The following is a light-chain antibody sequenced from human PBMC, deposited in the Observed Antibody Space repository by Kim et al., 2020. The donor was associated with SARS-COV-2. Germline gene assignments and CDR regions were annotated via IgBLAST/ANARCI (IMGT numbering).Light chain of an antibody. V-gene: IGLV1-44*01. CDR3: AAWDDSLNGVV. J-gene: IGLJ2*01. CDR1: SSNIGSNT. CDR2: SNN. Sequence: QSVLTQPPSASGTPGQRVTISCSGSSSNIGSNTVSWYQQLPGTAAKLLIYSNNQRPSGVPDRFSGSKSGTSASLAISGLQSEDEADYYCAAWDDSLNGVVFGGGTQLTVL.